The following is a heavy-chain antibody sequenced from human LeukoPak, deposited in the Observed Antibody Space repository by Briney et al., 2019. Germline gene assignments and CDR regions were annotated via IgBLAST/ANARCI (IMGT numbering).Heavy chain of an antibody. CDR1: GYSFSSCS. V-gene: IGHV1-18*01. J-gene: IGHJ5*02. CDR3: ARGLQWNYDLGWVAP. CDR2: ISGYNGKT. Sequence: ASVKVSCKASGYSFSSCSISWVRQAAGQGLEWMGWISGYNGKTKYAEKFQDRVTLTTDTSTSTAYMEMRSLRHDDTAIYYCARGLQWNYDLGWVAPWGPGTLVAVSS. D-gene: IGHD1-7*01.